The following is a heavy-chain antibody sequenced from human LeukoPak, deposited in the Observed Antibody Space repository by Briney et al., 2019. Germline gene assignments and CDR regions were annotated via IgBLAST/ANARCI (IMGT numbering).Heavy chain of an antibody. D-gene: IGHD3-22*01. V-gene: IGHV1-46*01. CDR2: INPSGGST. Sequence: ASVKVSCKASGYTFTSYYMHSVRQAPGQGLEWMGIINPSGGSTSYAQKFQGRVTMTRDTSTSTVYMELSSLRSEDTAVYYCARDAHTYYYDSSGYHADYWGQGTLVTVSS. J-gene: IGHJ4*02. CDR3: ARDAHTYYYDSSGYHADY. CDR1: GYTFTSYY.